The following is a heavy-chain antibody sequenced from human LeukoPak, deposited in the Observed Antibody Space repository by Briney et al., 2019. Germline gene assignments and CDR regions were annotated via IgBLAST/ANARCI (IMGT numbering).Heavy chain of an antibody. Sequence: GRSLRLSCAASGFTFSSYAMHRVRQAPGKGLEWVAVISYDGSNKYYADSVKGRFTISRDNSKNTLYLQMNSLTAEDTAVYYCARFSSDNGVYAAGDCWGQGTLVTVSS. CDR3: ARFSSDNGVYAAGDC. J-gene: IGHJ4*02. CDR1: GFTFSSYA. CDR2: ISYDGSNK. D-gene: IGHD2-8*01. V-gene: IGHV3-30*04.